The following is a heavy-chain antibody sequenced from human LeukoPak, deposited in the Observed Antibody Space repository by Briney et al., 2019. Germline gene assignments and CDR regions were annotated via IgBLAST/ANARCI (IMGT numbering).Heavy chain of an antibody. CDR3: ARDLGPSYSEYDWRGIFDY. CDR2: ISTRGSTI. V-gene: IGHV3-48*03. D-gene: IGHD5-12*01. J-gene: IGHJ4*02. Sequence: GGSLRLSCAASGFTFSDYEMNWVRQAPGKGLEWVSYISTRGSTIYYADSVKGRFTTSRDNAKNSLYLQMSSLRAEDTAVYYCARDLGPSYSEYDWRGIFDYWGQGTLVTFSS. CDR1: GFTFSDYE.